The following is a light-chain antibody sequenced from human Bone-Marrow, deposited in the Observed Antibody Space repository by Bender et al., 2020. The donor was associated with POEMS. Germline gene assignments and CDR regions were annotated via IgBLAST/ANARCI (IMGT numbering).Light chain of an antibody. CDR3: QSADSSGTTVL. CDR1: ALPMQY. V-gene: IGLV3-25*03. Sequence: SYDLTQPPSVSVSPGQTARITCSGNALPMQYGYWYQHKAGQAPLMVIYKNKERPSGISERFSGASSGTTVTLIVSGVQAEDEADYYCQSADSSGTTVLFGGGTKLSVL. J-gene: IGLJ2*01. CDR2: KNK.